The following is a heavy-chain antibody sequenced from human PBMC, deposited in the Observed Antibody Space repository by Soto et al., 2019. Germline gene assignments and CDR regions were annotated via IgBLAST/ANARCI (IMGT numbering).Heavy chain of an antibody. CDR3: AASCVGCGGFNYYGMDV. CDR1: GDSISSGGYY. Sequence: QVQLQESGPGLVKPSQTLSLTCTVSGDSISSGGYYWSWIRQHPGKGLEWIGYIYYSGSTYYNPSLTSRVTISVDTSKNQLSLKLSSVTAADTAVYYCAASCVGCGGFNYYGMDVWGQGTTVTVSS. CDR2: IYYSGST. D-gene: IGHD2-21*01. V-gene: IGHV4-31*03. J-gene: IGHJ6*02.